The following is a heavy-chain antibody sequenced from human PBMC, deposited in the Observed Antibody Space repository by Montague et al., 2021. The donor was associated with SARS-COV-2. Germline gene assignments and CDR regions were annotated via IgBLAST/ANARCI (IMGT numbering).Heavy chain of an antibody. CDR2: IYYSGST. CDR3: AIEVGAMVYYYGMGV. Sequence: SETLSLTCTVSGGSISSSSYYWGWIRQPPGKGLEWIGSIYYSGSTYYNPSLKSRVTISVDTSKNQFSLKLSSVTAADTAVYYCAIEVGAMVYYYGMGVWGQGTTVTVSS. V-gene: IGHV4-39*01. D-gene: IGHD1-26*01. J-gene: IGHJ6*02. CDR1: GGSISSSSYY.